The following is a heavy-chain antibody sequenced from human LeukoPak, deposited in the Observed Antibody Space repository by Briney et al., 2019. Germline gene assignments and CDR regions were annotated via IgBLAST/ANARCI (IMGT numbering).Heavy chain of an antibody. CDR1: GYTFTDYY. CDR3: AREYYDSSGTKYAFDI. CDR2: IDPDSGGI. V-gene: IGHV1-2*02. Sequence: ASVWVSCEASGYTFTDYYMYWVRQAPGQGLEWRGCIDPDSGGIKYAQKFQGRVTMTRDTSIRTVYMELSSLRTDDTAVHYCAREYYDSSGTKYAFDIWGQGTMVTVSS. D-gene: IGHD3-22*01. J-gene: IGHJ3*02.